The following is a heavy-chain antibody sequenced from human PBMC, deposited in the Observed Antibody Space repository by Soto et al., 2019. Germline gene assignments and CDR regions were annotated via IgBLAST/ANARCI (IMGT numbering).Heavy chain of an antibody. Sequence: QVQLQQWGAGLLKSSETLSLTCAVYGGSFSDYYWSWIRQPPGKGLEWIGEINHSGSTIYNPSLKSRVTMSVDTSKVQFSLNLTSVTAADTAVYYRARGGCSGGSCYRPFFSDWGQGTLVTVSS. J-gene: IGHJ4*02. CDR3: ARGGCSGGSCYRPFFSD. D-gene: IGHD2-15*01. V-gene: IGHV4-34*02. CDR1: GGSFSDYY. CDR2: INHSGST.